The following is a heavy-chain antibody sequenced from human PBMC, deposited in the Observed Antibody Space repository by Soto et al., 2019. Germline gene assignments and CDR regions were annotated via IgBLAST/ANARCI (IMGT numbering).Heavy chain of an antibody. V-gene: IGHV4-39*01. CDR3: ARTIFPPSNWFDP. D-gene: IGHD3-9*01. Sequence: QLQLQESGPGLMKPSETLSLTCTVSGGSLSSSDYNWGWIRQPPGKGLEWIASMFHSGSTYYNPSLKSRVTISINTSKTQFSLKLNSVTAADTAVSYCARTIFPPSNWFDPWGQGTLVTVSS. CDR1: GGSLSSSDYN. J-gene: IGHJ5*02. CDR2: MFHSGST.